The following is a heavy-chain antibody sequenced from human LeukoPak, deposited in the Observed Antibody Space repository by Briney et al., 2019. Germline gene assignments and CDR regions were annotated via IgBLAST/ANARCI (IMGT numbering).Heavy chain of an antibody. CDR2: IYRDGST. J-gene: IGHJ4*02. V-gene: IGHV3-66*01. CDR1: GFTANSNY. Sequence: PGGSLSLSCAASGFTANSNYMSWVRQAPGKGLEWVSVIYRDGSTYYADSVKGRFTISRDNSKNTLYVQMNSLRADDTAVYYCARGIMGATSFDYWGQGTLVTVSS. D-gene: IGHD1-26*01. CDR3: ARGIMGATSFDY.